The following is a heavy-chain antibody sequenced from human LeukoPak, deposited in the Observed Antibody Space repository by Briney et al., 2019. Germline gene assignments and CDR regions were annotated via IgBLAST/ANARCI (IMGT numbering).Heavy chain of an antibody. CDR3: ARDPPRYQLLSSPLPFVY. CDR1: GYTFTGYY. V-gene: IGHV1-2*02. CDR2: INPNSGGT. D-gene: IGHD2-2*01. Sequence: GASVKVSCKASGYTFTGYYMHWVRQAPGQGLEWRGWINPNSGGTNYAQKFQGRVTMTRDTSISTAYMELSRLRSDDTAVYYCARDPPRYQLLSSPLPFVYWGQGTLVTVSS. J-gene: IGHJ4*02.